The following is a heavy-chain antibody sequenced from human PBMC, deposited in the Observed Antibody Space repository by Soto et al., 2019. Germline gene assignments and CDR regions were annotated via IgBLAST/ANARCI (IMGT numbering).Heavy chain of an antibody. CDR2: IYYSGST. V-gene: IGHV4-59*01. D-gene: IGHD3-22*01. Sequence: SETLSLTCTVSGGSISSYYWSWIRQPPGKGLEWIGYIYYSGSTNYNPSLKSRVTISVDTSKNQFSLKLSSVTAADTAVYYCARGYYDSSGYFYSDWSQGTLVTVSS. J-gene: IGHJ4*02. CDR3: ARGYYDSSGYFYSD. CDR1: GGSISSYY.